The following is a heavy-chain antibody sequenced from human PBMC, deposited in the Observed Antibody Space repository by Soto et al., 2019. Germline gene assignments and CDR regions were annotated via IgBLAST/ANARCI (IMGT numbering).Heavy chain of an antibody. D-gene: IGHD5-12*01. CDR2: IYWDDDK. CDR1: GFSLISSGAG. CDR3: AHKGGVATTLFYFYYGLDV. V-gene: IGHV2-5*02. J-gene: IGHJ6*01. Sequence: EYGRTLGNPPPTLPLTCTFSGFSLISSGAGVGWTHQVRPSVPEWLALIYWDDDKRYSPSLEIRLTITKDTSKNQVVLTMTNMDPVDTATYFCAHKGGVATTLFYFYYGLDVWGQGTTVTVSS.